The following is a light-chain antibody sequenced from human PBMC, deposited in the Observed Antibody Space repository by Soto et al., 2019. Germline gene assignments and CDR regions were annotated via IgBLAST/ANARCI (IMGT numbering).Light chain of an antibody. V-gene: IGKV1-9*01. CDR2: VTS. J-gene: IGKJ4*01. CDR3: QQHNSYPLT. Sequence: IQLTQSPSSLSASVGDRVTITCRASQGVSSYLAWYQQKPGKAPNLLIYVTSTLQSGVPSRFSGSESGTDFTLTISSLQPEDFATYYCQQHNSYPLTFGGGTKVEIK. CDR1: QGVSSY.